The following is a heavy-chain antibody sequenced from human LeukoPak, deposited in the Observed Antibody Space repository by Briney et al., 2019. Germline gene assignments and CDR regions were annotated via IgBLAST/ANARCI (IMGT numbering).Heavy chain of an antibody. J-gene: IGHJ4*02. CDR3: ARDAGWVAGIISPYFDY. D-gene: IGHD6-19*01. Sequence: GRSLRLSCAASGFTFSSYAMHWVRQAPGKGLEWVVVISYDGSNKYYADSVKGRFTISRENSKNTLYLQMNSLRAEDTAIYYCARDAGWVAGIISPYFDYWGQGTLATVSS. V-gene: IGHV3-30-3*01. CDR2: ISYDGSNK. CDR1: GFTFSSYA.